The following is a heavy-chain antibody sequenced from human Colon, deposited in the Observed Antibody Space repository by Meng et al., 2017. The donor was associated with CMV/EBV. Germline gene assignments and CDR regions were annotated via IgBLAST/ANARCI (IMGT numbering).Heavy chain of an antibody. CDR1: GGTFSSYA. J-gene: IGHJ4*02. V-gene: IGHV1-69*05. Sequence: SVKVSCKASGGTFSSYAINWVRQAPGQGLEWMGGIIPIFGTANYPQRFQGRVSITRDKSTNTAYMELNSLRSEDTAHYYCVSNGGDCTTTSCYTFDFWGQGTLVTVSS. CDR2: IIPIFGTA. D-gene: IGHD3-16*01. CDR3: VSNGGDCTTTSCYTFDF.